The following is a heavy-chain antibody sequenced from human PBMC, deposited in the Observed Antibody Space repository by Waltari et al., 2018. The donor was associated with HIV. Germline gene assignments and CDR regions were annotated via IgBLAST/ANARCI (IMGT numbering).Heavy chain of an antibody. D-gene: IGHD3-22*01. CDR1: GGSISSETYY. CDR2: IFYNGNT. CDR3: ARQLIVVIPNYWYFDL. J-gene: IGHJ2*01. V-gene: IGHV4-39*01. Sequence: QLQLQESGPGLVKPSETLSLICTVSGGSISSETYYCGWIRQPPGRELEWIGSIFYNGNTYYTPSLESRVTISVDTSKNLLSLKLTSVTAADTAVYFCARQLIVVIPNYWYFDLWGRGTLVTVSS.